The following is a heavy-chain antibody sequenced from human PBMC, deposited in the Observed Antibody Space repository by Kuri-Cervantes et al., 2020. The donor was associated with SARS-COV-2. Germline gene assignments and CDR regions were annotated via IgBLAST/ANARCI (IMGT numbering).Heavy chain of an antibody. CDR1: GYTFSSYG. CDR2: ISAYNGNT. CDR3: ARDQGYSSSPATDY. D-gene: IGHD6-6*01. Sequence: ASVKVSCKASGYTFSSYGISWVRQAPGQGLEWMGWISAYNGNTNYAQKLQGRVTMTTDTSTSTAYMELRSLRSDDTAVYYCARDQGYSSSPATDYWGQGTLVTVSS. V-gene: IGHV1-18*01. J-gene: IGHJ4*02.